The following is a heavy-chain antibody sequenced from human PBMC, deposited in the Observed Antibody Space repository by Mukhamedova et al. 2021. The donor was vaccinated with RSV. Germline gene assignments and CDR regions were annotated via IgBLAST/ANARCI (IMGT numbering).Heavy chain of an antibody. CDR3: ARTSVISEDWSPDIFDL. D-gene: IGHD4-17*01. V-gene: IGHV4-4*07. J-gene: IGHJ3*01. CDR2: IFIKGNT. Sequence: ELEWIGRIFIKGNTNYNPSLKGRATMSPDTSRNQVSLNLVAVTAADAAIYYCARTSVISEDWSPDIFDLWGRGTMVIVS.